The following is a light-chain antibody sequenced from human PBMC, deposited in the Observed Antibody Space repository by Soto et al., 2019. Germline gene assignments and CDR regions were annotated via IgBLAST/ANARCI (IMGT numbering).Light chain of an antibody. V-gene: IGKV1-5*03. CDR3: RRHNSYPFT. J-gene: IGKJ3*01. CDR2: KAA. Sequence: DIQMTQSPSTLSASVGDRVTITCRASQSISSWLAWYQQKPGKAPNLLIYKAASLESGVPSRFSAVGSGTVFTLTSSSVQPDEFATYYCRRHNSYPFTFGPGTKVDIK. CDR1: QSISSW.